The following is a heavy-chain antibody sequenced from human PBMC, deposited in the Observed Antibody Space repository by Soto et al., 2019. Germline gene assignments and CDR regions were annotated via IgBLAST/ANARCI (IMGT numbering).Heavy chain of an antibody. V-gene: IGHV3-66*01. J-gene: IGHJ6*03. CDR2: IYSGGST. CDR3: ASSSGRYYYYYMDV. CDR1: GFTVSRNY. Sequence: GGSLRLSCAASGFTVSRNYMSWVRQAPGKGLEWVSVIYSGGSTYYADSVKGRFTIYRDISKNTLYLQINILRADDTAVYYCASSSGRYYYYYMDVWGQGTTVTVSS.